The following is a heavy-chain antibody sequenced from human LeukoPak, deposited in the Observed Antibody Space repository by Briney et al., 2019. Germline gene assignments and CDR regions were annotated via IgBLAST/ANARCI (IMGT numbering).Heavy chain of an antibody. CDR1: GFTFSSYG. D-gene: IGHD4/OR15-4a*01. Sequence: PGGTLRLSCAASGFTFSSYGMSWVRQAPGKGLEWISAISGSGGSTFYADSVKGRFTISRDNSKNTLHLQMNSLRADDTAVYYCARRAGAYSHPYDYWGQGTLVTVSS. V-gene: IGHV3-23*01. CDR2: ISGSGGST. CDR3: ARRAGAYSHPYDY. J-gene: IGHJ4*02.